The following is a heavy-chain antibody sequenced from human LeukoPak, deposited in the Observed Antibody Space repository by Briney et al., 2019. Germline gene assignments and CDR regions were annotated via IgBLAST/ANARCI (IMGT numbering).Heavy chain of an antibody. V-gene: IGHV4-34*01. Sequence: SETLSLTCAVYGGSFSGYYWSWIRQPPGKGLEWIGEINHSGSTNYNPSLKSRVTISVDTSKNQFSLKLSSVTAADTAVYYCARRKRIAAYFDYWGQGTLVTVSS. CDR3: ARRKRIAAYFDY. D-gene: IGHD6-13*01. CDR1: GGSFSGYY. CDR2: INHSGST. J-gene: IGHJ4*02.